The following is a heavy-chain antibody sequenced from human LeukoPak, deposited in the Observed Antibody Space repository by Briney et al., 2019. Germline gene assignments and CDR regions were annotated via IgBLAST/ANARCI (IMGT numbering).Heavy chain of an antibody. CDR1: GGSFSGYY. D-gene: IGHD2-15*01. CDR3: ARPHRQYCSGGSCFDAFDI. J-gene: IGHJ3*02. Sequence: PSETLSLTCAVYGGSFSGYYWSWIRQPPGKGLEWIGEINHSGSTNYNPSLKSRVTLSVDTSKTHFSLKLRSVTAADTAVYYCARPHRQYCSGGSCFDAFDIWGQGTMVTVSS. V-gene: IGHV4-34*01. CDR2: INHSGST.